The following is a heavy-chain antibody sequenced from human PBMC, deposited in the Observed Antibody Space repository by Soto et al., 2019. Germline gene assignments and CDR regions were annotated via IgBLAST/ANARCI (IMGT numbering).Heavy chain of an antibody. CDR3: ARDPMGRGVPLDY. V-gene: IGHV3-11*05. CDR1: GFIFSDYY. D-gene: IGHD3-10*01. CDR2: ISSDSGYT. J-gene: IGHJ4*02. Sequence: QVQLVESGGGLVKPGGSLRLSCAASGFIFSDYYMRWIRQAPGKGLECISYISSDSGYTHYADSVQGRFTISRDNAKNSLYLEVKGLRPEDTALYFCARDPMGRGVPLDYWGPGTLVTVSS.